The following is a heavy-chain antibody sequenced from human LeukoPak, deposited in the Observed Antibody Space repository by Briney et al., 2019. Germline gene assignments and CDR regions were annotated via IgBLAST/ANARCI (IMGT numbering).Heavy chain of an antibody. CDR3: ARHSSRGHYYDFDF. D-gene: IGHD3-22*01. V-gene: IGHV1-69*02. CDR1: GDTLITQY. Sequence: GASVKVSCKAPGDTLITQYISWVRQAPGQGLEWVGRIVPVIGVATYAQSLQGRVIITADRSTNTAYMELSSLRFEDSAVYFCARHSSRGHYYDFDFWGQGSLVTVSS. CDR2: IVPVIGVA. J-gene: IGHJ4*02.